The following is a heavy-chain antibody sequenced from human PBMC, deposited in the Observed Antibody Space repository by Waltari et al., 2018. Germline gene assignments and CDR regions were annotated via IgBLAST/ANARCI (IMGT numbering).Heavy chain of an antibody. V-gene: IGHV1-69*05. CDR2: IIPIFGTA. CDR1: GGTFSSYA. D-gene: IGHD3-10*01. Sequence: QVQLVQSGAEVKKPGSSVKVSCKASGGTFSSYAISWVRQAPGHGLEWMGGIIPIFGTANYAQKFQGRVTITTDESTSTAYMELSSLRSEDTAVYYCARVPEYYYGSGSYSYYFDYWGQGTLVTVSS. CDR3: ARVPEYYYGSGSYSYYFDY. J-gene: IGHJ4*02.